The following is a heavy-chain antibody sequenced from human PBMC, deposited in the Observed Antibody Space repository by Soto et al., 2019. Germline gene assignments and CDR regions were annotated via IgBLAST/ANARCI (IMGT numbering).Heavy chain of an antibody. Sequence: ASVKVSCKASGYTLTGYFMDWVRQAPGQGLEWMGIINPSGGSTSYAQKFQGRVTMTRDTSTSTVYMELSSLRSEDTAVYYCARGNSGSYYFDYWGQGTLVTVSS. J-gene: IGHJ4*02. CDR2: INPSGGST. CDR3: ARGNSGSYYFDY. V-gene: IGHV1-46*03. CDR1: GYTLTGYF. D-gene: IGHD1-26*01.